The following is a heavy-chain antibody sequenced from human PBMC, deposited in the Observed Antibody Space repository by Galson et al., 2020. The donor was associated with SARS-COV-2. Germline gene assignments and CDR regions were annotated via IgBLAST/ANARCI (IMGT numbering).Heavy chain of an antibody. CDR3: ARLDTSGYYTWFNP. J-gene: IGHJ5*02. CDR1: GGSISSGSYY. D-gene: IGHD3-22*01. V-gene: IGHV4-61*02. CDR2: IYTSGST. Sequence: SETLSLTCTVSGGSISSGSYYWSWIRQPAGKGLEWIGRIYTSGSTTHNPSLKSRLTMSVDTSKSQFSLKLSSVTAADTAVYFCARLDTSGYYTWFNPWGQGTLVTVSS.